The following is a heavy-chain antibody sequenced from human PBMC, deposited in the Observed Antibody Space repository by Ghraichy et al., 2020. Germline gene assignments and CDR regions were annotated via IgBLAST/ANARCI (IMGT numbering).Heavy chain of an antibody. CDR3: ATYYYGLGSSI. CDR2: IQQNGGEK. V-gene: IGHV3-7*03. D-gene: IGHD3-10*01. Sequence: GGSLRLSCVGSGFTFDRFWMSWVRQAPGKGLEWVANIQQNGGEKYYVDSVKGRFTVSRDNVENSVFLQMNSLRAEDTAVYYCATYYYGLGSSIWGQGTLVTVSS. J-gene: IGHJ4*02. CDR1: GFTFDRFW.